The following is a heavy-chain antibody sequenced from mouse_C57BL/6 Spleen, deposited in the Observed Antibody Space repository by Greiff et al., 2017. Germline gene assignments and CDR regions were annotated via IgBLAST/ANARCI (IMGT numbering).Heavy chain of an antibody. CDR3: ARTPYYYGGYWYFDV. V-gene: IGHV14-2*01. CDR1: GFNIKDYY. CDR2: IDPEDGET. J-gene: IGHJ1*03. D-gene: IGHD1-1*01. Sequence: EVQLQQSGAELVKPGASVKLSCTASGFNIKDYYMHWVKQRTEQGLEWIGRIDPEDGETKYAPQFQGKATITADASSNTAYLQLSSLTSEDTAVYYCARTPYYYGGYWYFDVWGTGTTVTVSS.